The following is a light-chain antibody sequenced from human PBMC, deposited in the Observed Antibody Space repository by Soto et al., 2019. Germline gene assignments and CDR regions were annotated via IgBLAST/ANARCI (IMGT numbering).Light chain of an antibody. Sequence: DIQMTQSPSTLSASVGDRATITSRASQSISSWLAWYQQTPGKAPNILIYAASSLQSGVPSRFSGSGSETDFTLTISSLQPEDFETDYCHQSYSNSWTFGQGTKVDI. CDR1: QSISSW. CDR2: AAS. V-gene: IGKV1-39*01. CDR3: HQSYSNSWT. J-gene: IGKJ1*01.